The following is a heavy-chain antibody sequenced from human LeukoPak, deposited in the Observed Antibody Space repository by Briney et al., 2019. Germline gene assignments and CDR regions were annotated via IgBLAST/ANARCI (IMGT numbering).Heavy chain of an antibody. J-gene: IGHJ4*02. V-gene: IGHV3-9*01. CDR1: GFTFDDYA. Sequence: GGSLRLSCAASGFTFDDYAMHWVRQAPGKGLEWVSGISWNSGDIDYADSVKGRFTISRDNAKNSLYLQMNSLRAEDTALYYCAKVRGYSYGPSDYWGQGTLVTVSS. CDR2: ISWNSGDI. D-gene: IGHD5-18*01. CDR3: AKVRGYSYGPSDY.